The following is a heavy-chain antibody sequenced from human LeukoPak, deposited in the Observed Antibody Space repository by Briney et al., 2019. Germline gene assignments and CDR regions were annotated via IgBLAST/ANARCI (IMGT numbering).Heavy chain of an antibody. V-gene: IGHV3-66*01. CDR3: ARASSPYYDFWSGYYHYYGMDV. CDR2: IYSGGST. D-gene: IGHD3-3*01. CDR1: GFTVSSNY. J-gene: IGHJ6*02. Sequence: PGGSLRLSCAASGFTVSSNYMSWVRQAPGKGLEWVSVIYSGGSTYYADSVKGRFTISRDNSKNTLYFQMNSLRAEDTAVYYCARASSPYYDFWSGYYHYYGMDVWGQGTTVTVSS.